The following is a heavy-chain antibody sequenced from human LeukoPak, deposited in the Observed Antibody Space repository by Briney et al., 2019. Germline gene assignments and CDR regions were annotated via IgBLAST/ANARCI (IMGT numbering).Heavy chain of an antibody. D-gene: IGHD1/OR15-1a*01. CDR1: GFTFSGYW. CDR3: ARDPRNKGFDP. Sequence: GGSLRLSCAASGFTFSGYWMHWARQSPGKGLVWVSCIKGDGGDTRYADSVKGRFTISRDNAKNTLYLQMNSLTVEDTAVYYCARDPRNKGFDPWGQGTLVTVSS. V-gene: IGHV3-74*01. CDR2: IKGDGGDT. J-gene: IGHJ5*02.